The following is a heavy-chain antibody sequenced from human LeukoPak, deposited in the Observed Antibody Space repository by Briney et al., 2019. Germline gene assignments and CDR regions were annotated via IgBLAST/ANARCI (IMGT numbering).Heavy chain of an antibody. CDR3: ATGGRYDLDYFNY. CDR2: IIGSGGKT. CDR1: GFTFSSYA. J-gene: IGHJ4*02. D-gene: IGHD3-3*01. Sequence: GGSLRLSCAASGFTFSSYAMSWVRQAPGKGLEWVSGIIGSGGKTYYADSVKGRFIISRDNSENTLYLQVNSLRAEDTAVYYCATGGRYDLDYFNYWGQGTLVTVSS. V-gene: IGHV3-23*01.